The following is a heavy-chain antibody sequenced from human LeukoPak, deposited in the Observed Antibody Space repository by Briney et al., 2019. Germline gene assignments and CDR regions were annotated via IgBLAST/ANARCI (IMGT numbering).Heavy chain of an antibody. D-gene: IGHD2-21*02. CDR2: SIPMLGIA. J-gene: IGHJ4*02. V-gene: IGHV1-69*04. CDR1: GDTFSSLV. Sequence: ASVKVSCKASGDTFSSLVVSWVRQAPGQGLEWMGRSIPMLGIANYAQKFQGRVTITADTSTSTVYMEVSRLRSEDTAVYYCARRSLITAGDTYYFDHWGQGTLVTVSS. CDR3: ARRSLITAGDTYYFDH.